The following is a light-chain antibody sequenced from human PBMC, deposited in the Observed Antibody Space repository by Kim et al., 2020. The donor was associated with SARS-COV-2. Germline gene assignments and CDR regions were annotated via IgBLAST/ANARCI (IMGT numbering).Light chain of an antibody. Sequence: DIQLTQSPSSLSASVGDRVTITCRASQSISSYLNWYQQKPGKAPNLLIYVASSLQSGVPSRFSGSGSGTDFTLTISSLQPEDFATYFCQQSYSTPLISFGQGTRLEIK. CDR2: VAS. V-gene: IGKV1-39*01. J-gene: IGKJ5*01. CDR1: QSISSY. CDR3: QQSYSTPLIS.